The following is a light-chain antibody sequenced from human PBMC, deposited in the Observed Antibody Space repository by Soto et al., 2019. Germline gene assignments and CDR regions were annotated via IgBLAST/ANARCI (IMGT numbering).Light chain of an antibody. V-gene: IGKV3-15*01. CDR3: QQYHFWPPLT. J-gene: IGKJ4*01. CDR1: QSVNSN. Sequence: EIVMTQSPATLSVSPGERATLSCRASQSVNSNLAWYRQKPGQAPRLLISDASTRATGVPARFSGSGSGTEFTLTISSLQSEDSGIYYCQQYHFWPPLTFGGVTKVEIK. CDR2: DAS.